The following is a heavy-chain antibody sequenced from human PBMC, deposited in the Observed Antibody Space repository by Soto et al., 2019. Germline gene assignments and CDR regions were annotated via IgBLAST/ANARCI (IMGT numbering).Heavy chain of an antibody. V-gene: IGHV4-31*03. J-gene: IGHJ3*02. CDR1: GGSISSGGYY. CDR3: ARDSPPADCSSTSCYTIAFDI. D-gene: IGHD2-2*02. CDR2: IYYSGST. Sequence: PSETLSLTCTVSGGSISSGGYYWSWIRQHPGKGREGIGYIYYSGSTYSNPSLKSRVTIPVDTSKNQFSLKLSSVTAADTAVYYCARDSPPADCSSTSCYTIAFDIWGQGTMVTVSS.